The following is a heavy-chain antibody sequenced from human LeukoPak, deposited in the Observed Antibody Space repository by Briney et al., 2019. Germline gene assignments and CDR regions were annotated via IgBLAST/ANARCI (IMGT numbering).Heavy chain of an antibody. CDR1: GFTFSSYT. D-gene: IGHD6-13*01. J-gene: IGHJ3*02. Sequence: GGSLTLSCAASGFTFSSYTMNWVRQAPGKGLEWVSSISSSHTNIYYADSVKGRFTISRDNAKNSLYLGVNSLRAEDTAVYYCARAAIAAAGTGPFDIWGQGTTVTVSS. V-gene: IGHV3-21*01. CDR2: ISSSHTNI. CDR3: ARAAIAAAGTGPFDI.